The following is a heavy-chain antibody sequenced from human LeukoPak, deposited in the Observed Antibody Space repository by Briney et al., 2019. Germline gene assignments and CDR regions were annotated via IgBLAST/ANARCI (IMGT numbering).Heavy chain of an antibody. CDR1: GYSISSGYY. V-gene: IGHV4-38-2*01. D-gene: IGHD2/OR15-2a*01. Sequence: PSETLSLTCAVSGYSISSGYYWGWIRQPPGKGLEWIGSIYHSGSTYYNPSLKSRVTISVDTSENQFSLKLSSVTAADTAVYYCARLHSIAISGAFDIWGQGTMVTVSS. J-gene: IGHJ3*02. CDR2: IYHSGST. CDR3: ARLHSIAISGAFDI.